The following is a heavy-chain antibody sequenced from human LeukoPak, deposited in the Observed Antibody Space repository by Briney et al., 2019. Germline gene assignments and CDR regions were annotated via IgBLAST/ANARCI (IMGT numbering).Heavy chain of an antibody. D-gene: IGHD3-3*01. CDR1: GFTFSSYA. CDR3: AKDRGDPFFTIFFDY. Sequence: GGSLRLSCAASGFTFSSYAMSWVRQAPGKGLEWVSAISGSGGSTYYADSVKGRFTISRDNSKNTLYLQMNSLRAEDTAVYYRAKDRGDPFFTIFFDYWGREPWSPSPQ. J-gene: IGHJ4*02. CDR2: ISGSGGST. V-gene: IGHV3-23*01.